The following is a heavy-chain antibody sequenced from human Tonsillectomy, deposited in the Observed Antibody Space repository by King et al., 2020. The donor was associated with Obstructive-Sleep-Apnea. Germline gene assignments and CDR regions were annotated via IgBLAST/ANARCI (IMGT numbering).Heavy chain of an antibody. CDR2: IYYSGST. CDR3: AREDIAAAVEGWFDP. CDR1: GGSISSGGYY. J-gene: IGHJ5*02. D-gene: IGHD6-13*01. V-gene: IGHV4-31*03. Sequence: QLQESGPGLVKPSQTLSLTCTVSGGSISSGGYYWSCIRQHPGKGLEWIGYIYYSGSTYCNPSLKSRVTISVDTSKNQFSLKLSSVTAADTAVYYCAREDIAAAVEGWFDPWGQGTLVTVSS.